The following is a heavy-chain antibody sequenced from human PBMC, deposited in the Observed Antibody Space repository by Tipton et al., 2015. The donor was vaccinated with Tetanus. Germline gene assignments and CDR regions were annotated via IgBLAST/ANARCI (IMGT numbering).Heavy chain of an antibody. D-gene: IGHD3-10*01. CDR1: GGFISSYNYY. Sequence: TLSLTCTVSGGFISSYNYYWGWIRQAPGKGLEWIGSIYYSGSAYYNPSLRSRVTMSVDTSKNQFSLKLSSVTAADTAVYYCARATMVRGVLYMDVWGQGTTVTVSS. V-gene: IGHV4-39*01. CDR2: IYYSGSA. CDR3: ARATMVRGVLYMDV. J-gene: IGHJ6*02.